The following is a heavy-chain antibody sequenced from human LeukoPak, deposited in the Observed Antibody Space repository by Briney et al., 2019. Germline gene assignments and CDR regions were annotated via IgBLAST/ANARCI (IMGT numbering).Heavy chain of an antibody. V-gene: IGHV3-30*02. CDR1: GFTFSSYG. D-gene: IGHD5-12*01. Sequence: GGSLRLSCAASGFTFSSYGMHWVRQAPGKGLEWVAFIRYDGSNKYYADSVKGRFTISRDNSKNTLYLQMNSLRAEDTAVYYCAKFQYSGYETSWFDPWGQGTLVTVSS. CDR2: IRYDGSNK. CDR3: AKFQYSGYETSWFDP. J-gene: IGHJ5*02.